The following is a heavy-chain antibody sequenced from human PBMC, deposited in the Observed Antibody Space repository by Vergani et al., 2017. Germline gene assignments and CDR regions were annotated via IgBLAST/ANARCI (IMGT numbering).Heavy chain of an antibody. D-gene: IGHD6-25*01. V-gene: IGHV3-53*02. CDR2: IYGGGST. CDR1: GFTVSSNY. Sequence: EVQLVETGGGLIQPGGSLRLSCAASGFTVSSNYMSWVRQAPGKGLEWVSVIYGGGSTYYADSVKGRFTISRDNSKNTLYLQMNSLRAEDTAVYYCASHSGARNLGPRAPLWGQGTMVTVSS. J-gene: IGHJ3*01. CDR3: ASHSGARNLGPRAPL.